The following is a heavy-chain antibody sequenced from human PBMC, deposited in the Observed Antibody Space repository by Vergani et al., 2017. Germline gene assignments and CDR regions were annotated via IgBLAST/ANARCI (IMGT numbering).Heavy chain of an antibody. Sequence: EVQLLESGGGLVQPGGSLRLSCAASGFTFSSYAMSWVRQAPGKGLEWVSAISGSGGSTYYADSVKGRFTISRDNSKNTLYQQMNSLGAEDTAVYYCAKENYGYSGYDPRSDYWGQGTLVTVSS. CDR3: AKENYGYSGYDPRSDY. CDR1: GFTFSSYA. J-gene: IGHJ4*02. V-gene: IGHV3-23*01. CDR2: ISGSGGST. D-gene: IGHD5-12*01.